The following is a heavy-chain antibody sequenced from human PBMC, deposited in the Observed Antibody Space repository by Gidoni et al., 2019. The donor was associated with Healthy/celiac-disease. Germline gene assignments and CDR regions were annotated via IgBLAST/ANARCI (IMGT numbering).Heavy chain of an antibody. Sequence: EVQLVESGGGLVQPGGSLRLSCAASGFTFSSYAMSWVRQAPGKGLEWVSAISGSGGSTYYADSVKGRFTISRDNSKNTLYLQMNSLRAEDTAVYYCAKDLEPYCGGDCSYGYWGQGTLVTVSS. V-gene: IGHV3-23*04. CDR3: AKDLEPYCGGDCSYGY. J-gene: IGHJ4*02. D-gene: IGHD2-21*01. CDR1: GFTFSSYA. CDR2: ISGSGGST.